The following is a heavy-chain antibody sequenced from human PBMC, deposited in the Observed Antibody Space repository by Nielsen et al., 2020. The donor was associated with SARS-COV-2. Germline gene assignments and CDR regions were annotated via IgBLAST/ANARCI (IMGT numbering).Heavy chain of an antibody. CDR1: GGTFSSYA. CDR3: ARVGDYDILIN. J-gene: IGHJ4*02. Sequence: SVKVSCKASGGTFSSYAISWGRQAPGQGLEWMGGIIPIFGTANYAQKFQGRVTITADKSTSTAYMELSSLRSEDTAVYYCARVGDYDILINWGQGTLVTVSS. D-gene: IGHD3-9*01. V-gene: IGHV1-69*06. CDR2: IIPIFGTA.